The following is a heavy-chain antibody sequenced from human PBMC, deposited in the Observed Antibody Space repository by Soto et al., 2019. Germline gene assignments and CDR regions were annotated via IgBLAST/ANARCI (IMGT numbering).Heavy chain of an antibody. CDR3: ARERYDTSKNYYYYYMDV. J-gene: IGHJ6*03. D-gene: IGHD3-9*01. V-gene: IGHV1-69*04. CDR2: IIPILGIA. CDR1: GGTFSSYT. Sequence: SVKVSCKASGGTFSSYTISWVRQAPGQGLEWMGRIIPILGIANYAQKFQGGVTITADKSTSTAYMELSSLRSEDTAVYYCARERYDTSKNYYYYYMDVWGKGTTVTVSS.